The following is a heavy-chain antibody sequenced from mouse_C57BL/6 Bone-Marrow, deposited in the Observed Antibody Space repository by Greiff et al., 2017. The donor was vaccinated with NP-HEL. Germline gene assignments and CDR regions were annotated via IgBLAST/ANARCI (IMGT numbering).Heavy chain of an antibody. CDR3: AREEDYSNCFDY. V-gene: IGHV1-55*01. CDR2: IYPGSGST. Sequence: QVQLQQPGAELVKPGASVKMSCKASGYTFTSYWITWVKQRPGQGLEWIGDIYPGSGSTNYNEKFKSKATLTVDTSSSTAYMQLSSLTSEDSAVYYCAREEDYSNCFDYWGQGTTLTVSS. D-gene: IGHD2-5*01. CDR1: GYTFTSYW. J-gene: IGHJ2*01.